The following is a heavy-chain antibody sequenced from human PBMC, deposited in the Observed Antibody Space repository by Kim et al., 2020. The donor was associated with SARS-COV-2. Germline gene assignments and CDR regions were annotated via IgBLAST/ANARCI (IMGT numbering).Heavy chain of an antibody. V-gene: IGHV3-21*06. Sequence: GGSLRLSCAGSGFIFNSYTINWVRQAPGKELEWVSSIRSGSSHMFYADAVKGRFIISRDDAKNSVFLQMNSLRAEDTAVYFCASAFNLPGYWGQRTLVTVSS. J-gene: IGHJ4*02. CDR3: ASAFNLPGY. CDR1: GFIFNSYT. CDR2: IRSGSSHM.